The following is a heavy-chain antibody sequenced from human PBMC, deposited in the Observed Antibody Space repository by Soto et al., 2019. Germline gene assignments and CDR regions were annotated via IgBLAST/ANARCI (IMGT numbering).Heavy chain of an antibody. CDR1: GCSISDDSY. J-gene: IGHJ5*01. CDR3: ARDEYQLLSSVSWFDS. CDR2: IYHTGNT. D-gene: IGHD2-2*01. Sequence: PSDTLSLTCPVSGCSISDDSYWSWIRQTPGKGLEWIGYIYHTGNTYYNPSLRSRVSISVDKSKSQFSLKLISVTAADTAVYFCARDEYQLLSSVSWFDSWGQGTLVTVSS. V-gene: IGHV4-30-4*02.